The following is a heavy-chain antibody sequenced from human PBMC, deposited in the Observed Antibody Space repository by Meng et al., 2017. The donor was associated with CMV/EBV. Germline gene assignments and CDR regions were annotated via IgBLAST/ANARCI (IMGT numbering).Heavy chain of an antibody. CDR2: ISSNGGST. CDR3: ARDRGVVPAAMGRGYYYYYGMDV. Sequence: GESLKISCAASGFTFSSYAMHWVRQAPGKGLEYVSAISSNGGSTYYADSVKGRFTISRDNSKNTLYLQMGSLRAEDMAVYYCARDRGVVPAAMGRGYYYYYGMDVWGQGTTVTVSS. D-gene: IGHD2-2*01. J-gene: IGHJ6*02. CDR1: GFTFSSYA. V-gene: IGHV3-64*02.